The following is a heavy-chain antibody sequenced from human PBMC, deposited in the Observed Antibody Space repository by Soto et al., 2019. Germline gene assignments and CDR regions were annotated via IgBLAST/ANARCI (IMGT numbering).Heavy chain of an antibody. V-gene: IGHV3-23*01. D-gene: IGHD3-3*01. CDR3: AKRGFVFGGWDYYGLDV. J-gene: IGHJ6*02. Sequence: GGSLRLSCAASGFTFHTYAMTWVRQAPEKGLEWVSAITGGGGRTYYADSVKGRFTISRDNSKNTLYLQMNSLRVEDTAVYYCAKRGFVFGGWDYYGLDVWGQGTAVTVSS. CDR1: GFTFHTYA. CDR2: ITGGGGRT.